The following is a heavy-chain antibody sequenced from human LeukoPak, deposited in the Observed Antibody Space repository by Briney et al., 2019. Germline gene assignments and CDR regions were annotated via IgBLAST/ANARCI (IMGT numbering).Heavy chain of an antibody. CDR3: AKDQWELNTPDGYYYMDV. CDR2: ISGSGGST. D-gene: IGHD4-23*01. Sequence: PGGSLRLSCAASGFTFSSYAMSWVRQAPGKGLEWVSAISGSGGSTYYADSVKGRFTISRDNSKNTMYLQMNSLRAEDTAVYYCAKDQWELNTPDGYYYMDVWGKGTTVTVSS. V-gene: IGHV3-23*01. CDR1: GFTFSSYA. J-gene: IGHJ6*03.